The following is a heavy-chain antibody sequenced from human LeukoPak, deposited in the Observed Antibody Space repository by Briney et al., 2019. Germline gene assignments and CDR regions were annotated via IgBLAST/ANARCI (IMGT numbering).Heavy chain of an antibody. CDR1: GFTSSSXX. Sequence: HPGGSLSLSCPAPGFTSSSXXXXXVRQPPGXXXXWVSRINSDXSSTRXXXXXXXRXXISRDTAKNTLYLQMNSLRAEDTAVYYCAELTSMVEQYWGQGTLVTVSS. J-gene: IGHJ4*02. CDR2: INSDXSST. D-gene: IGHD3-10*01. CDR3: AELTSMVEQY. V-gene: IGHV3-74*01.